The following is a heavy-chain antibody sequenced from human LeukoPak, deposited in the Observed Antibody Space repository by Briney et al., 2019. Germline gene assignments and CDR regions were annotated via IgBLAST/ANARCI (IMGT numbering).Heavy chain of an antibody. CDR1: GGSISSSSYY. J-gene: IGHJ3*02. CDR3: ARQATVVTRRLGAFDI. D-gene: IGHD4-23*01. V-gene: IGHV4-39*01. CDR2: IYYGGST. Sequence: SETLSLTCTVSGGSISSSSYYWGWIRQPPGKGLEWIGRIYYGGSTYYNPSLKSRVTISVDTSKNQFSLKLSSVTAADTAVYYCARQATVVTRRLGAFDIWGQGTMVTVSS.